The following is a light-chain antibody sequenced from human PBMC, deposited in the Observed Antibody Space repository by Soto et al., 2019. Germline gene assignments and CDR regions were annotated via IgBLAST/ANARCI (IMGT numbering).Light chain of an antibody. CDR2: DAY. Sequence: EVVLTQAPVTLSLSPGERATLSCRASQSFRGLLAWYQQKPGQAPRLLIYDAYNRATGIPPRFSGSGSGKDFTLTISSLEHEDSAVYYCQQRHMWPITFGQGTRLEIK. CDR3: QQRHMWPIT. V-gene: IGKV3-11*01. CDR1: QSFRGL. J-gene: IGKJ5*01.